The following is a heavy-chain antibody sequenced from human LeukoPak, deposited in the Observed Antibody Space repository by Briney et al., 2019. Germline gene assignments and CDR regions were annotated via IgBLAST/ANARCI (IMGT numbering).Heavy chain of an antibody. D-gene: IGHD1-26*01. V-gene: IGHV1-69*13. Sequence: ASVKVSCKASGYTFTSYGISWVRQAPGQGLEWMGGIIPIFGTANYAQKFQGRVTITADESTSTAYMELSSLRSEDTAVYYCATPPPLIVGATFDAFDIWGQGTMVTVSS. CDR3: ATPPPLIVGATFDAFDI. CDR1: GYTFTSYG. J-gene: IGHJ3*02. CDR2: IIPIFGTA.